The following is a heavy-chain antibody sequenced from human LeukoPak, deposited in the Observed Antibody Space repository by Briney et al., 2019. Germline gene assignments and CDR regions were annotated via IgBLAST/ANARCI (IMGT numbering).Heavy chain of an antibody. J-gene: IGHJ4*02. CDR3: AKDPPYYDFWSGYPDY. CDR2: ISGSGGST. CDR1: GFTLRNYW. Sequence: GGSLRLSCAASGFTLRNYWMAWVRQAPGKGLEWVSAISGSGGSTYYADSVKGRFTISRDNSKNTLYLQMNSLRAEDTAVYYCAKDPPYYDFWSGYPDYWGQGTLVTVSS. V-gene: IGHV3-23*01. D-gene: IGHD3-3*01.